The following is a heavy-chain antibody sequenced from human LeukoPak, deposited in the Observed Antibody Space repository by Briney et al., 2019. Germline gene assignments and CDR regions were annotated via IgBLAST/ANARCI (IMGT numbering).Heavy chain of an antibody. CDR2: IYWKGGCT. J-gene: IGHJ5*02. CDR3: ARANYYDSSGYPVPFDT. D-gene: IGHD3-22*01. Sequence: GWALPLSCAASVLTFDDYVLSWVGPAPGRGVEWVSGIYWKGGCTGYADSGKARFTISRDNAKNSLYLQMNSLRAEDTALYYCARANYYDSSGYPVPFDTWGQGTLVTVSS. CDR1: VLTFDDYV. V-gene: IGHV3-20*04.